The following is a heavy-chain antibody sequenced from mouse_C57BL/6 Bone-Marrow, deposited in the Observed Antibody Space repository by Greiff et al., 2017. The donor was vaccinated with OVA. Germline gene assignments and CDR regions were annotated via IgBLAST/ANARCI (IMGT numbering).Heavy chain of an antibody. CDR2: INPNNGGT. CDR3: ARGRVYYDYEDY. Sequence: VQLQQSGPELVKPGASVKISCKASGYTFTDYYMNWVKQSHGKSLEWIGDINPNNGGTSYNQKFKGKATLTVDKSSSTAYMELRSLTSEDSAVYYCARGRVYYDYEDYWGQGTTLTVSS. CDR1: GYTFTDYY. J-gene: IGHJ2*01. D-gene: IGHD2-4*01. V-gene: IGHV1-26*01.